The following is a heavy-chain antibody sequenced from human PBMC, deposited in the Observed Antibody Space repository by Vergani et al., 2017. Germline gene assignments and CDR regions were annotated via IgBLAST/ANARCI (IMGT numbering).Heavy chain of an antibody. J-gene: IGHJ4*02. CDR3: ARLYGGNSQGDYFDY. V-gene: IGHV3-23*01. Sequence: EVQLLESGGGLVQPGGSLRLSCAASGFTFSSYAMSWVRQAPGKGLEWVSAISGSGGSTYYADSVKGRFTISRDNSKNTLYLQMNSLRAEDTAVYYCARLYGGNSQGDYFDYWGQGTLVTVSS. D-gene: IGHD4-23*01. CDR2: ISGSGGST. CDR1: GFTFSSYA.